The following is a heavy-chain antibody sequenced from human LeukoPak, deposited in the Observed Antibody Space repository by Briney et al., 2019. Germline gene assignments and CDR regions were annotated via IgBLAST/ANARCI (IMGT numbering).Heavy chain of an antibody. CDR1: GFTFSSYG. D-gene: IGHD6-13*01. V-gene: IGHV3-23*01. J-gene: IGHJ4*02. CDR2: ISGSGGNK. CDR3: ARIAAAGRGFDY. Sequence: PGGSLRLSCAASGFTFSSYGMSWVRQAPGKGLEWVSAISGSGGNKYYADSVKGRFTISRDNSKNTLYLQMNSLRAEDTAVYYCARIAAAGRGFDYWGQGALVTVSS.